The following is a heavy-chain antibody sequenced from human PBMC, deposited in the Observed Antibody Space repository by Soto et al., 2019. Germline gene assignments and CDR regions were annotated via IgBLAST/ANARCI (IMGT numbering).Heavy chain of an antibody. V-gene: IGHV3-33*06. CDR1: GFTFSSYG. Sequence: PGGSLRLSCAASGFTFSSYGMHWVRQAPGKGLEWVAVIWYDGSNKYYADSVKGRFTISRGNSKNTLYLQMNSLRAEDTAVYYCAKERYSYGSVYYGLDVWGQGTTVTVSS. CDR3: AKERYSYGSVYYGLDV. J-gene: IGHJ6*02. D-gene: IGHD5-18*01. CDR2: IWYDGSNK.